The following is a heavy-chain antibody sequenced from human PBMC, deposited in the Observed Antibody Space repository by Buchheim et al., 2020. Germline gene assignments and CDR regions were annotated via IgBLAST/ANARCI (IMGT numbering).Heavy chain of an antibody. J-gene: IGHJ6*02. V-gene: IGHV4-59*01. Sequence: QVQLQESGPGLVKPSETLSLTCTVSGGSISSYYWSWIRQPPGKGLEWIGYIYYSGSTNYNPSLKSRVTISVDNSKNQFSLKLSSVTAADTAVYYCARDRSRGSGSQYYYYYGMDVWGQGTT. CDR2: IYYSGST. D-gene: IGHD3-10*01. CDR3: ARDRSRGSGSQYYYYYGMDV. CDR1: GGSISSYY.